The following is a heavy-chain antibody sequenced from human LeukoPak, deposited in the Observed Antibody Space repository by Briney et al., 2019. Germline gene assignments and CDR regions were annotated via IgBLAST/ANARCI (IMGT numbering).Heavy chain of an antibody. CDR2: INAYNGNT. J-gene: IGHJ6*03. D-gene: IGHD6-13*01. V-gene: IGHV1-18*01. CDR3: ARDRHIAAAVYYYYMDV. Sequence: ASVKVSCKASGYTFTSYIISWVRQARGQGGEGMGWINAYNGNTDYAQRVQGRVAMTTATSTSTAYMELRSLTSDDTAVYYCARDRHIAAAVYYYYMDVWGKGTPVTVSS. CDR1: GYTFTSYI.